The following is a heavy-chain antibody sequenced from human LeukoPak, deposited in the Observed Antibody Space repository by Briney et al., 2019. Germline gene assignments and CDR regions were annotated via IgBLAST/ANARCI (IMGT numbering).Heavy chain of an antibody. CDR2: ISYSGST. CDR3: ARHGSDYSFDY. V-gene: IGHV4-59*08. J-gene: IGHJ4*02. CDR1: GGSISSYY. D-gene: IGHD3-22*01. Sequence: PSETLSLTCTVSGGSISSYYWSWIRQPPGKGLEWIGYISYSGSTNYNPSLKGRVTISVDTSKNQFSLKLRSVTAADTPVYYCARHGSDYSFDYWGEGTLVTVSS.